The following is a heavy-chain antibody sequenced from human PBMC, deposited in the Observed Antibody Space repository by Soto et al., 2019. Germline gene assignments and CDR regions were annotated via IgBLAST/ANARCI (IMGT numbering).Heavy chain of an antibody. CDR1: GGSISGYY. Sequence: SETLSLTCTVSGGSISGYYWSWIRQPPGKGLEWIGYIDYSGSTNYNPSLKSRVTISVDTSKNQFSMKLSSVTAADTAVYYCARHGGNRWYFFDYWGQGTLVTVS. J-gene: IGHJ4*02. CDR3: ARHGGNRWYFFDY. D-gene: IGHD2-15*01. CDR2: IDYSGST. V-gene: IGHV4-59*08.